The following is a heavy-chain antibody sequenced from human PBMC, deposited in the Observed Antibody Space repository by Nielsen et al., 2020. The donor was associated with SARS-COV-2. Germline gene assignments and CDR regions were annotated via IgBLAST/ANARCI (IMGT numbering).Heavy chain of an antibody. CDR2: LSYNGYT. J-gene: IGHJ4*02. CDR1: GSSISPYY. CDR3: ARESGGAVDLDY. D-gene: IGHD2-15*01. Sequence: SETLSLTCDVSGSSISPYYWGWIRQPPGKGLEWIGYLSYNGYTNYNPSLKSRITISIDTSKNQFSLQLSSVTAADTAVYYCARESGGAVDLDYWGQGTLVTVSP. V-gene: IGHV4-59*01.